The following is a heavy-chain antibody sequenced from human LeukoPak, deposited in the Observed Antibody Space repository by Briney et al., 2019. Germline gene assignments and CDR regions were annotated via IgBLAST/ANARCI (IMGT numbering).Heavy chain of an antibody. CDR1: GYSISSGYY. J-gene: IGHJ3*02. V-gene: IGHV4-38-2*01. CDR2: IYHSGNT. CDR3: ARLSYYDFWSGYRNDAFDI. Sequence: SETLSLTCAVSGYSISSGYYWGWIRQPPGKGLEWIGSIYHSGNTYYNPSLKSRVTISVDTSKNQFSLKLSSVTAADTAVYYCARLSYYDFWSGYRNDAFDIWGQGTMVTVSS. D-gene: IGHD3-3*01.